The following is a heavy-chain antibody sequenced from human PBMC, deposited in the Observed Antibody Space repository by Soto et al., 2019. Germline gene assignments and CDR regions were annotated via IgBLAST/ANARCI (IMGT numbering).Heavy chain of an antibody. D-gene: IGHD2-2*01. CDR3: ARVVVVPAAMIILDAAFDI. Sequence: VKVSCKASGYTFTSYGISWVRQAPGQGLEWMGWISAYNGNTNYAQKLQGRVTMTTDTSTSTAYMELRSLRSDDTAVYYCARVVVVPAAMIILDAAFDIWGQGTMLTVSS. CDR1: GYTFTSYG. CDR2: ISAYNGNT. J-gene: IGHJ3*02. V-gene: IGHV1-18*01.